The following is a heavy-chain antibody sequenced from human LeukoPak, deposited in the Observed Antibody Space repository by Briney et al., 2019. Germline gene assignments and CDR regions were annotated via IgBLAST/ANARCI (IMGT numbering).Heavy chain of an antibody. Sequence: WGSLRLSCAASGFTFSSDWMSWVCQAPGKGPEWVANIKQDGSEKYYVDSVKVRFTISRDNAKNSLYLQMTSLRAEDTAVYYCARLGTTVAHMDVWGKGTTVTVSS. V-gene: IGHV3-7*01. CDR1: GFTFSSDW. J-gene: IGHJ6*03. CDR2: IKQDGSEK. D-gene: IGHD4-23*01. CDR3: ARLGTTVAHMDV.